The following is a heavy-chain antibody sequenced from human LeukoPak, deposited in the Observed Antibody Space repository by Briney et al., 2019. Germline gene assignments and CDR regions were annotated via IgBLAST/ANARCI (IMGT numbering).Heavy chain of an antibody. D-gene: IGHD3-22*01. CDR2: MNTKRGNT. J-gene: IGHJ4*02. CDR3: ATSYYDSSGYPAY. CDR1: GYTFTSYD. Sequence: GSVKVSCKASGYTFTSYDINWVRQAPGQGVEWMGWMNTKRGNTGYAQKFQGRVNMTSNTSISTAYMELSSLRSEDTAVYYCATSYYDSSGYPAYWGQGTLVTVSS. V-gene: IGHV1-8*01.